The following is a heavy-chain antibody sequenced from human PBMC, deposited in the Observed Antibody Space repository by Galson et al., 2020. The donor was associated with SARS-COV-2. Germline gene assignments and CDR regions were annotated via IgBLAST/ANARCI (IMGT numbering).Heavy chain of an antibody. Sequence: SETLSLTCTVSGGSISNSDYYWAWIRQPPGKELEWIGTIYYSGSTFYNPSLKSRVTISVDTSKNRFSLRLTSVTAADTAVYYCARVMLDITGVAGAKTGPADHWGRGSLVTVPS. V-gene: IGHV4-39*07. CDR1: GGSISNSDYY. D-gene: IGHD1-26*01. J-gene: IGHJ4*02. CDR2: IYYSGST. CDR3: ARVMLDITGVAGAKTGPADH.